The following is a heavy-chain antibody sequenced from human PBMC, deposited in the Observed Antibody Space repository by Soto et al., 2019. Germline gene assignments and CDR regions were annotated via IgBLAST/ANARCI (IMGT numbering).Heavy chain of an antibody. J-gene: IGHJ5*02. CDR2: IRAYNGET. Sequence: QVQLVQSGAELKKPGASVKVSCAASGYTFTSNSITWVRQAPGQGLEWMGWIRAYNGETSYAEKFQGRLTMTTDTSTSTAYMELRSLRSDDTAVYYCARVWGSYRAPSGGAGFDPWGQGTLVTVSS. CDR1: GYTFTSNS. D-gene: IGHD3-16*02. CDR3: ARVWGSYRAPSGGAGFDP. V-gene: IGHV1-18*04.